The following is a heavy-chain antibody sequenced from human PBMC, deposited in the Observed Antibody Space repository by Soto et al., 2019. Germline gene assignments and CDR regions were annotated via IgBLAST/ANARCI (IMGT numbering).Heavy chain of an antibody. CDR1: GFTFSSYS. Sequence: GGSLRLSCAASGFTFSSYSMNWVRQAQGKGLEWVSSISSSSSYIYYADSVKGRFTISRDNAKNSLYLQMNSLRAEDTAVYYCARDLTRGYSYGYPFDYWGQGTLVTVS. CDR3: ARDLTRGYSYGYPFDY. D-gene: IGHD5-18*01. J-gene: IGHJ4*02. CDR2: ISSSSSYI. V-gene: IGHV3-21*01.